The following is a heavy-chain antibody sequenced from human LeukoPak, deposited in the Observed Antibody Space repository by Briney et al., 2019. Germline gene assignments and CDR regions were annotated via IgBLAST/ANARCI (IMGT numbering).Heavy chain of an antibody. D-gene: IGHD4/OR15-4a*01. V-gene: IGHV4-59*08. Sequence: SQSLSLTCTLSGGSISSYYWSWIRQPPGKGREWIGSISYSVSTNYDPSLKSRLTISLDTSKNHFSLKLNSVTAADTAVYYCATGAVAPKYWGQGTLVTVSS. J-gene: IGHJ4*02. CDR2: ISYSVST. CDR3: ATGAVAPKY. CDR1: GGSISSYY.